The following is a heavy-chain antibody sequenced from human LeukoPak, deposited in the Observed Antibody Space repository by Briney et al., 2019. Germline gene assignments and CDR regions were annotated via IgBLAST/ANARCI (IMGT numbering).Heavy chain of an antibody. CDR3: ARAGYDSSGYYSY. D-gene: IGHD3-22*01. V-gene: IGHV1-46*01. J-gene: IGHJ4*02. Sequence: GASVKVSCKASGYIFTNYYMHWVRQAPGQGLEWMGIINPSGGSTTYAQKFQGGGTITRDTSTSTVYMEVSSLRSEDTAVYYCARAGYDSSGYYSYWGQGTLVTVSS. CDR2: INPSGGST. CDR1: GYIFTNYY.